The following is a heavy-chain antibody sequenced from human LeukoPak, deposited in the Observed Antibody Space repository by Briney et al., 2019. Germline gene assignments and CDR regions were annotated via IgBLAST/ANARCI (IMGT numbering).Heavy chain of an antibody. J-gene: IGHJ6*02. Sequence: AASVKVSCKVSGYTLTELSMHWVRQAPGKGLEWMGGFDPEDGETIYAQKFQGRVTITADKSTSTAYMELSSLRSEDTAVYYCARTNKMDVWGQGTTVTVSS. V-gene: IGHV1-24*01. CDR2: FDPEDGET. CDR3: ARTNKMDV. CDR1: GYTLTELS.